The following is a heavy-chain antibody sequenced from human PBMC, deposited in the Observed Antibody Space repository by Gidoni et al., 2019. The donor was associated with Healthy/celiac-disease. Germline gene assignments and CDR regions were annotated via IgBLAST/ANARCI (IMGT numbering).Heavy chain of an antibody. CDR3: AKEMVRGVHPIGHRAPRGMDV. D-gene: IGHD3-10*01. V-gene: IGHV3-23*04. CDR1: GFTFSSYA. CDR2: ISGSGGST. J-gene: IGHJ6*02. Sequence: EVQLVESGGGLVQPGGSLRLSCAASGFTFSSYAMSWVRQAPGKGLEWVSAISGSGGSTYYADSVKGRFTISRDNSKNTLYLQMNSLRAEDTAVYYCAKEMVRGVHPIGHRAPRGMDVWGQGTTVTVSS.